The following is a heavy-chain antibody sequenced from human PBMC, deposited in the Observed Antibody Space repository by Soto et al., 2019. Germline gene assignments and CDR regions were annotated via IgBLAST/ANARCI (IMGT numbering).Heavy chain of an antibody. CDR1: GGSFSGPN. Sequence: QVQLQQWGAGLLKPSETLSLACAVYGGSFSGPNWSWIRQPPGMWLEWIGDINHSGSTNYNPSLKSRVTISIDMSKNQYSLKVSSVTAADTAVYYCARGWGFGFDPWGQGILVTVSS. CDR3: ARGWGFGFDP. CDR2: INHSGST. V-gene: IGHV4-34*01. D-gene: IGHD3-10*01. J-gene: IGHJ5*02.